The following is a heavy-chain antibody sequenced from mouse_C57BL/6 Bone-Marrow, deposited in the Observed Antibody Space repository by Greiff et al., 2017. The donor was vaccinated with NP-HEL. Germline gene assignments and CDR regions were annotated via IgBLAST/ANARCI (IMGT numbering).Heavy chain of an antibody. Sequence: EVQVVESGGGLVKPGGSLKLSCAASGFTFSSYAMSWVRQTPEKRLEWVATISDGGSYTYYPDNVKGRFTISRDNAKNNLYLQMSHLKSEDTAMYYCARDRSGYWGQGTTLTVSS. CDR2: ISDGGSYT. CDR3: ARDRSGY. V-gene: IGHV5-4*01. CDR1: GFTFSSYA. J-gene: IGHJ2*01.